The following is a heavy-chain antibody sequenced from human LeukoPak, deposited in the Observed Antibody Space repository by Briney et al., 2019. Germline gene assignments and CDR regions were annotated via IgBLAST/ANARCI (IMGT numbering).Heavy chain of an antibody. CDR3: AREYCGGDCYGVHYYYGMDV. J-gene: IGHJ6*02. Sequence: SETLSLTCTVSGGSISSSSYYWGWIRQPPGKGLEWIGSIYYSGSTNYNPSLKSRVTISVDTSKNQFSLKLSSVTAADTAVYYCAREYCGGDCYGVHYYYGMDVWGQGTTVTVSS. D-gene: IGHD2-21*02. CDR2: IYYSGST. CDR1: GGSISSSSYY. V-gene: IGHV4-39*07.